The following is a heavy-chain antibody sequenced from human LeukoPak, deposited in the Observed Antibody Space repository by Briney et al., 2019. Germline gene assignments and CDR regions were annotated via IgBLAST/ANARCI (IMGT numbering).Heavy chain of an antibody. CDR3: ARVAGYCNSISNCYSDY. Sequence: PGGSLRLSCATSGFTFSDYWMTWVRQAPGKGLEWVANIQQDGSEKYYVDSVKGRFTISRDNVKNSLYLQMNSLRAEDTAVYYCARVAGYCNSISNCYSDYWGQGTLVPVSS. CDR2: IQQDGSEK. D-gene: IGHD2-2*01. J-gene: IGHJ4*02. CDR1: GFTFSDYW. V-gene: IGHV3-7*01.